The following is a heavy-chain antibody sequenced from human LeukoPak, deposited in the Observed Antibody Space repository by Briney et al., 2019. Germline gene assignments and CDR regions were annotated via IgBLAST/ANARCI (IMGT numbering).Heavy chain of an antibody. Sequence: PGGSLRLSCAASGFTFSSYGMHWVRQAPGKGLEWVAFIRYDGSNKYYADSVKGRFTISRDNSKNTLYLQMNSLRAEDTAVYYCAIPQGYGDYGMDYWGQGTLVTVSS. J-gene: IGHJ4*02. D-gene: IGHD4-17*01. CDR2: IRYDGSNK. CDR1: GFTFSSYG. V-gene: IGHV3-30*02. CDR3: AIPQGYGDYGMDY.